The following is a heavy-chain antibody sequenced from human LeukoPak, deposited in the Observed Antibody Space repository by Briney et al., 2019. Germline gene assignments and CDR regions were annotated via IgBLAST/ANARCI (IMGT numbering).Heavy chain of an antibody. CDR3: ARRGGRSFDY. J-gene: IGHJ4*02. CDR2: IYTSGST. CDR1: GGSISSYY. V-gene: IGHV4-4*09. D-gene: IGHD2-15*01. Sequence: SETLSLTCTVSGGSISSYYWSWIRQPPGKGLEWIGYIYTSGSTNYNPSLKSRVTISVDTPKNQFSLKLSSVTAADTAVYYCARRGGRSFDYWGQGTLVTVSS.